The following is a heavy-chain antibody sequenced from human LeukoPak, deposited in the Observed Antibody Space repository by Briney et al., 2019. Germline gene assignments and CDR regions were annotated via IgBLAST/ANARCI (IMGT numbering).Heavy chain of an antibody. D-gene: IGHD4-17*01. V-gene: IGHV3-48*03. J-gene: IGHJ4*02. Sequence: PGGSLRHSCAASGFTFSSYEMNWVRQAPGKGLEWVSYISSSGSTIYYADSVKGRFTISRDNAKNSLYLQMNSLRAEDTAVYYCARDDDYGDYVFDYWGQGTLVTVSS. CDR1: GFTFSSYE. CDR2: ISSSGSTI. CDR3: ARDDDYGDYVFDY.